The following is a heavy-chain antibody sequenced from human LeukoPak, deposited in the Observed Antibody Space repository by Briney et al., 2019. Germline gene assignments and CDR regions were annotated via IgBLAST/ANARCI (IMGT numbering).Heavy chain of an antibody. D-gene: IGHD2-21*01. J-gene: IGHJ5*02. CDR3: ARADRLHGGPYLIGP. CDR1: GYSFTDYY. V-gene: IGHV1-2*02. Sequence: ASVKVSCKTSGYSFTDYYLHWVRQAPGQGLEWMGWINPNNGGTGSAQKFQGRVTMTRDTSITTVYMEVTWLTSDDTAIYYCARADRLHGGPYLIGPWGQGTLVTVSS. CDR2: INPNNGGT.